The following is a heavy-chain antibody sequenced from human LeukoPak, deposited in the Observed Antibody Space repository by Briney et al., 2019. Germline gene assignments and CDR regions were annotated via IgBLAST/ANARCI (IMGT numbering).Heavy chain of an antibody. V-gene: IGHV3-53*01. CDR2: IYSGGST. CDR1: GYSISSGYY. CDR3: AKVPPHDDSGYSNPY. Sequence: QPSETLSLTCAVSGYSISSGYYWGWIRQPPGKGLEWVSVIYSGGSTYYADSVKGRFTISRDNSKNTLYLRMNSLRAEDTAVYYCAKVPPHDDSGYSNPYWGQGTLVTVSS. J-gene: IGHJ4*02. D-gene: IGHD3-22*01.